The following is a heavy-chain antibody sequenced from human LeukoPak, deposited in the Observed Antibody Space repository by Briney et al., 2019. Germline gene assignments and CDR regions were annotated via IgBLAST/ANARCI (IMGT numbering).Heavy chain of an antibody. CDR3: ARGVDTAMAIDY. D-gene: IGHD5-18*01. CDR1: GFSFSSYS. CDR2: ISSTSSYI. J-gene: IGHJ4*02. V-gene: IGHV3-21*01. Sequence: GGSLRLSCAASGFSFSSYSMNWVRQAPGKGLEWVSSISSTSSYIRYPDSVMGRFTISRDNAKNSLYLQMNSLRAEDTAIYYCARGVDTAMAIDYWGQGTQVTVSS.